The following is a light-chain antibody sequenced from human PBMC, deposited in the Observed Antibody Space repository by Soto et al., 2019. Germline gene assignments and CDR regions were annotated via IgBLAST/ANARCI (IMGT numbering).Light chain of an antibody. J-gene: IGKJ2*01. Sequence: EIVLTQSPATLSLSPRERATLSCGASQSVSSSYLAWYQQKPGLAPRLLIYDASTRATGIPDRFSGSVSGTDFTLTISRLEPEDFAVYYCQQYGSSPRYTFGQGTKLEIK. CDR3: QQYGSSPRYT. V-gene: IGKV3D-20*01. CDR1: QSVSSSY. CDR2: DAS.